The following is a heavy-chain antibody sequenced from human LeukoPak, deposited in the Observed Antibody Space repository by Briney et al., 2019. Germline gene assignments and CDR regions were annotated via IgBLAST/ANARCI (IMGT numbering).Heavy chain of an antibody. J-gene: IGHJ4*02. CDR2: ITWNGRTT. V-gene: IGHV3-20*04. D-gene: IGHD4-17*01. CDR3: AGVIGSYGDSAY. CDR1: GFPFDDYG. Sequence: GESLRLSCAASGFPFDDYGLSWARRAPGKRLEWVSGITWNGRTTRYAESVKGRFTISRDNAKNSLYLQMNSLRAEDTAVYYCAGVIGSYGDSAYWGQGTLVTVSS.